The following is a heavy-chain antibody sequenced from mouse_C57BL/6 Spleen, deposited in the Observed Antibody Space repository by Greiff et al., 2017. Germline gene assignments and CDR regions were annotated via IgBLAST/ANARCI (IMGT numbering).Heavy chain of an antibody. D-gene: IGHD1-1*01. J-gene: IGHJ2*01. V-gene: IGHV14-3*01. Sequence: VQLQQSVAELVRPGASVKLSCTASGFNFKNTYMHWVKQRPEQGLEWIGRIDPANGNTKYAPKFQGKATITADTSSNTAYLQLSSLTSEDTAIYYCARSDYGSSYDYWGQGTTLTVSS. CDR1: GFNFKNTY. CDR2: IDPANGNT. CDR3: ARSDYGSSYDY.